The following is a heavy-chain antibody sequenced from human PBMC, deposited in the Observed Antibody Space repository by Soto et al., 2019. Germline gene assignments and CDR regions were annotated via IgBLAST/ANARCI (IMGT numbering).Heavy chain of an antibody. CDR2: IYYSGTT. CDR3: ARGHYYSGMDV. J-gene: IGHJ6*02. V-gene: IGHV4-30-2*01. CDR1: NGSVSSGTYS. Sequence: SETLSLTCTVSNGSVSSGTYSWSWVRQPPGKGLAWIGYIYYSGTTYYTPSLKSRLTMSMDRANAHFSLNLTSVTAADTAVYFCARGHYYSGMDVWGQGITVTVSS.